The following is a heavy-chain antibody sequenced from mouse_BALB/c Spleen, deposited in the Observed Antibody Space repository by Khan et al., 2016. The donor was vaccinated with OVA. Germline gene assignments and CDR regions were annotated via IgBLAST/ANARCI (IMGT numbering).Heavy chain of an antibody. V-gene: IGHV2-9*02. CDR1: GFSLISYG. D-gene: IGHD2-1*01. J-gene: IGHJ1*01. CDR3: ARNYGNYVEYFDV. CDR2: IWAGGST. Sequence: QVQLKESGPGLVAPSQSLSITCTVSGFSLISYGIHWVRQPPGKGLEWLGVIWAGGSTNYNSALMSRLSISKDNSTSQVFLKMNSLQIDDTAMYYCARNYGNYVEYFDVWGAGTTVTVSS.